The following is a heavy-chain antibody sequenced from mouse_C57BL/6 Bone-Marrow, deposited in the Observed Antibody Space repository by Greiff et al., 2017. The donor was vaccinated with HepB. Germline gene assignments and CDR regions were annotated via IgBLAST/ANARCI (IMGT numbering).Heavy chain of an antibody. V-gene: IGHV1-82*01. CDR3: AVYGNYDY. Sequence: QVQLQQSGPELVKPGASVKISCKASGYAFSSSWMNWVKQRPGKGLDWIGRIYPGDGDTNYNGKFKGKATLTADKSSSTAYMQLSSLTSEDSAVYFCAVYGNYDYWGQGTTLTVSS. CDR2: IYPGDGDT. CDR1: GYAFSSSW. J-gene: IGHJ2*01. D-gene: IGHD2-1*01.